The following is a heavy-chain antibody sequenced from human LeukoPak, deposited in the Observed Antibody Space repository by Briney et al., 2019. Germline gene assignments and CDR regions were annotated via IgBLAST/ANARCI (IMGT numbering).Heavy chain of an antibody. CDR3: ARRYCSGGSCYYFDY. CDR1: GGSISSSSYY. Sequence: SETLSLTCTVSGGSISSSSYYWGWIRQPPGKGLEWIGSIYYSGSTYYNPSLKSRVTISVDTSKNQFSLKLSSVTAADTAVYYCARRYCSGGSCYYFDYWGRGTLVTVSS. V-gene: IGHV4-39*01. CDR2: IYYSGST. D-gene: IGHD2-15*01. J-gene: IGHJ4*02.